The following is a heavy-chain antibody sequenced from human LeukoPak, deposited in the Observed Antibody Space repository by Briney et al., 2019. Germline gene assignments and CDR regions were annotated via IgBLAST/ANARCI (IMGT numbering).Heavy chain of an antibody. V-gene: IGHV1-2*02. CDR3: ARVIRKNYGDYEPLGY. D-gene: IGHD4-17*01. J-gene: IGHJ4*02. CDR1: GYTFTGYY. Sequence: GASVKVSCKASGYTFTGYYMHWVRQAPGQGLEWMGWINPNSGGTNYAQKFQGRVTMTRDTSISTAYMELSRLRSDDTAVYYCARVIRKNYGDYEPLGYWGQGILVTVSS. CDR2: INPNSGGT.